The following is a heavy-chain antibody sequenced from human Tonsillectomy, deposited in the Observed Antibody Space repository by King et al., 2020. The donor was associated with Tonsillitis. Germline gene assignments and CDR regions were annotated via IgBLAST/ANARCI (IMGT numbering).Heavy chain of an antibody. V-gene: IGHV3-53*01. CDR3: ARGRQYCHSRSCLTPFDS. J-gene: IGHJ4*02. Sequence: VQLVESGGGVIQPGGSLRLSCAASGFTVSSKYMSWVRQAPGKGLEWVSVVFTDGYTIYAESVEGRFSTSRDNSKNTLCLQMNSMRAEDTAVYYCARGRQYCHSRSCLTPFDSCGPGTLVTVSS. D-gene: IGHD2/OR15-2a*01. CDR1: GFTVSSKY. CDR2: VFTDGYT.